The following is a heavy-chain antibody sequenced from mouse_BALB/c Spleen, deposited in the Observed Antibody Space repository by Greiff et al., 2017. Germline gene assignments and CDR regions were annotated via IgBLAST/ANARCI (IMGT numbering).Heavy chain of an antibody. J-gene: IGHJ4*01. CDR2: IDPANGNT. Sequence: EVQLKESGAELVKPGASVKLSCTASGFNIKDTYMHWVKQRPEQGLEWIGRIDPANGNTKYDPKFQGKATITADTSSNTAYLQLSSLTSEDTAVYYCARCDLYAMDYWGQGTSVTVSS. CDR3: ARCDLYAMDY. V-gene: IGHV14-3*02. CDR1: GFNIKDTY.